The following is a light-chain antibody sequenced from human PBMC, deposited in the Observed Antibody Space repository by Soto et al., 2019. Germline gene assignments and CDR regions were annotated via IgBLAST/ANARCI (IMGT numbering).Light chain of an antibody. CDR1: QSVTDSS. Sequence: EIVLTQSPGTLSLSPGERANLSCRASQSVTDSSVAWYQQKPGQAPRLLISGAFSGATGIPDRFSGSGSGTDFTLTISGPQPEDFAVYYCQHYGSSSYTFGQGTKVEIK. CDR3: QHYGSSSYT. V-gene: IGKV3-20*01. CDR2: GAF. J-gene: IGKJ2*01.